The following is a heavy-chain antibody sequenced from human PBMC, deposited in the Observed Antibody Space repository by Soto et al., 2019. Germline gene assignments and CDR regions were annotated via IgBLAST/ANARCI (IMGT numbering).Heavy chain of an antibody. J-gene: IGHJ6*02. CDR2: ISWNSGSI. V-gene: IGHV3-9*01. CDR3: AKSSDSSSYYYYYGMDG. D-gene: IGHD6-13*01. Sequence: EVQLVESGGGLVQPGRSLRLSCAASGFTFDDYAMHWVRQAPGKGLEWVSGISWNSGSIGYADSVKGRFTISRDNAKNSLYLQMNSLRAEDTALYYCAKSSDSSSYYYYYGMDGWGQGTTVTVSS. CDR1: GFTFDDYA.